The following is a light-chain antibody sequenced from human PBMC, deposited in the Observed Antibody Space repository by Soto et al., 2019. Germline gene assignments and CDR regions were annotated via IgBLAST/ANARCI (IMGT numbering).Light chain of an antibody. CDR3: QQYGSSLT. V-gene: IGKV3-11*01. CDR1: QSVRSY. CDR2: DAS. Sequence: EIVLTQSPATLSLSPGEIATLSFSASQSVRSYLGLYQQKPGQAPRLLIYDASNRATGIPARFSGSGSGTDFTLTISSLEPEDFAVYYCQQYGSSLTFGQGTRLEIK. J-gene: IGKJ5*01.